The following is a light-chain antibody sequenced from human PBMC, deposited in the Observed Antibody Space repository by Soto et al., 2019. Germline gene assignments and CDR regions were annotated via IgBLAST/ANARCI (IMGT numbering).Light chain of an antibody. J-gene: IGLJ3*02. Sequence: QSVMTQPASVSASPGQSITISCSGTSSDVGAFDSVSWWYQQHPGKAPKLMIYDVNYRPSGVSNRFSGSKSGNTASLTISGLHADDEADYYCSSYTSSSTLVFGGGTKLT. CDR2: DVN. CDR3: SSYTSSSTLV. CDR1: SSDVGAFDS. V-gene: IGLV2-14*01.